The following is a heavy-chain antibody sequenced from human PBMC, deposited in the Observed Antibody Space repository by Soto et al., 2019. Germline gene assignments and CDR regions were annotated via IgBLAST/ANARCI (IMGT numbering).Heavy chain of an antibody. CDR1: GFNFPTFW. Sequence: EVQLVQSGAEVKKPGESLKISCKHCGFNFPTFWIAWVRQMPGKVLEWMGTIYPDDSDTRYSPSIQGQVTISADKSIQTAYLQWGSLKASDSALYYCARGKSSSPRGGLDAWGQGTPVTVSS. D-gene: IGHD2-15*01. CDR3: ARGKSSSPRGGLDA. CDR2: IYPDDSDT. V-gene: IGHV5-51*01. J-gene: IGHJ5*02.